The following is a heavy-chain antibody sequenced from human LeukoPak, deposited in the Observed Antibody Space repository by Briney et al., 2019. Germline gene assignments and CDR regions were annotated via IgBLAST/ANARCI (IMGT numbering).Heavy chain of an antibody. D-gene: IGHD2-21*02. CDR3: ATVNCVGDCYSPTYFDY. Sequence: GGSLRLSCAASGFTFSSYSMNWVRQAPGKGLEWVASISSSSSNIYYADPVKGRFTISRDNAKNSLYLQMNSLRAEDTAVYYCATVNCVGDCYSPTYFDYWRQGALVTVSS. CDR2: ISSSSSNI. CDR1: GFTFSSYS. J-gene: IGHJ4*02. V-gene: IGHV3-21*01.